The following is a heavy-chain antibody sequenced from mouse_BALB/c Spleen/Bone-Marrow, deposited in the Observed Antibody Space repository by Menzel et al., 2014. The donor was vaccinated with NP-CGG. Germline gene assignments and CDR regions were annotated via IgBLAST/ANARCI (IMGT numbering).Heavy chain of an antibody. Sequence: VQLQQSGAELAKPGASVKMSCKASGYTFTSYWMHWVKQRPGQGLEWIGYINPSTGYTEYNQKFKDKATLTADKSSSTAYMQLSSLTSEDSAVYYYARRKGYGYVWSAYWGQGTLVTVSA. V-gene: IGHV1-7*01. J-gene: IGHJ3*01. CDR2: INPSTGYT. CDR1: GYTFTSYW. CDR3: ARRKGYGYVWSAY. D-gene: IGHD1-2*01.